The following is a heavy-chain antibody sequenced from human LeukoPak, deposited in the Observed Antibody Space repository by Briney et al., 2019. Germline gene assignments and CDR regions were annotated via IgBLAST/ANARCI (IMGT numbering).Heavy chain of an antibody. CDR2: ISGSGGST. V-gene: IGHV3-23*01. J-gene: IGHJ4*02. Sequence: GGSLRLSCAASGFTFSSYAMSWVRQAPGKGLEWVSAISGSGGSTYYADSVKGRFTISRDNSKNTLYLQMNSLRAEDTAVYYCAKGCSSNSCYRSGGYWGQGTLVTVSS. D-gene: IGHD2-2*01. CDR1: GFTFSSYA. CDR3: AKGCSSNSCYRSGGY.